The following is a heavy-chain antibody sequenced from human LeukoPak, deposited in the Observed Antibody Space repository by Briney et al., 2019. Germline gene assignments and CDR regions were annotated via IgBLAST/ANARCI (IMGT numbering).Heavy chain of an antibody. CDR3: ARVTGSLYYYYGMDV. D-gene: IGHD2-15*01. CDR2: ISAYNGNT. Sequence: GASVKVSCKASGYTFTSYGISWVRQAPGQGLEGMGWISAYNGNTNYAQKLQGRVTMTTDTSTSTAYMELRSLRSDDTAVYYCARVTGSLYYYYGMDVWGQGTTVTVSS. V-gene: IGHV1-18*01. J-gene: IGHJ6*02. CDR1: GYTFTSYG.